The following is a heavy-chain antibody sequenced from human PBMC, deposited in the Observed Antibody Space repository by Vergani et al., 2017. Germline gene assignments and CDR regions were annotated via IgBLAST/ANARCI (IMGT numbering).Heavy chain of an antibody. J-gene: IGHJ3*02. CDR1: GFTFSSYG. D-gene: IGHD5-18*01. Sequence: QVQLVESGGGVVQPGRSLRLSCAASGFTFSSYGMHWVRQAPGKGLEWVAVISYDGSNKYYADSVKGRFTISRDNSKNTLYLQMNSLRAEDTAVYYCAKLSVDTAMVRAFDIWGQGTMVTVSS. CDR3: AKLSVDTAMVRAFDI. CDR2: ISYDGSNK. V-gene: IGHV3-30*18.